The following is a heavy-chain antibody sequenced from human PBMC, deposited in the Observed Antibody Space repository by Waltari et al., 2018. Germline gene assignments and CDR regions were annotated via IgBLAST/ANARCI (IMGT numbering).Heavy chain of an antibody. CDR1: GYTLTESS. Sequence: QVQLVQSGAEVNKPGASVKVSCKVSGYTLTESSMHWLREAPGKGLEWMGGFDPEDGETIYAQKFQGRVTMTEDTSTDTAYMELSSLRSEDTAVYYCASLNGGYCSGGSCYYDYWGQGTLVTVSS. D-gene: IGHD2-15*01. V-gene: IGHV1-24*01. J-gene: IGHJ4*02. CDR2: FDPEDGET. CDR3: ASLNGGYCSGGSCYYDY.